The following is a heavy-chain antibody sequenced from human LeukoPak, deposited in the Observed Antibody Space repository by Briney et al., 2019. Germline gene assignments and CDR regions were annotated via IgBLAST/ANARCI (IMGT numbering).Heavy chain of an antibody. CDR2: IYPGDSDT. CDR3: ARGLTYSYGSYYFDY. J-gene: IGHJ4*02. V-gene: IGHV5-51*01. D-gene: IGHD5-18*01. CDR1: GYSFTSYW. Sequence: GESLKISCKGSGYSFTSYWIGWVRQMPGKGLEWMGIIYPGDSDTRYSPSFQGQVTISADKSISTAYLQWSSLKASDTAMYYCARGLTYSYGSYYFDYWGQGTLVTVSS.